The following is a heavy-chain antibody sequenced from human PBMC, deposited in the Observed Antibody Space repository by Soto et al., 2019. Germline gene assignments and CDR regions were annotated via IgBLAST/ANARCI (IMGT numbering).Heavy chain of an antibody. J-gene: IGHJ4*02. CDR3: ARSVYYYEGSGYVVRGFDY. D-gene: IGHD3-22*01. CDR2: IIPIFGTA. V-gene: IGHV1-69*13. CDR1: GGTFSSYA. Sequence: SVKVSCKASGGTFSSYAISWVRQAPGQGLEWMGGIIPIFGTANYAQKFQGRVTITADESTSTAYMELSSLRSEDTAVYYCARSVYYYEGSGYVVRGFDYWGQGTLVTVSS.